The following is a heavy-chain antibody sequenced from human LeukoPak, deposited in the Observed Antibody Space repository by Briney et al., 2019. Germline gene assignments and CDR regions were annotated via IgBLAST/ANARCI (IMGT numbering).Heavy chain of an antibody. Sequence: SETLSLTCAVYGGSFSGYYWSWIRQPPGKGLEWIGEINHSGSTTYNPSLKSRVTISVDTSKNQFSLKLSSVTAADTAVYYCARGPDVTAMLNWGQGTLVTVSS. V-gene: IGHV4-34*01. CDR3: ARGPDVTAMLN. J-gene: IGHJ4*02. CDR1: GGSFSGYY. D-gene: IGHD2-21*02. CDR2: INHSGST.